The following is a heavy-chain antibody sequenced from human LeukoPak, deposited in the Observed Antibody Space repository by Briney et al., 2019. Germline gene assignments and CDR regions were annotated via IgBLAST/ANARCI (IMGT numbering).Heavy chain of an antibody. Sequence: GGSLRLSCAASGFNFSAFSMMWVRQAPGKGLEWISYISTSGHIITYADSVKGRSAISRDNGKTSLFLLMNSLRDGDTAVYYCAREGYYSGLDYWGQGSLVTVSS. CDR1: GFNFSAFS. CDR2: ISTSGHII. J-gene: IGHJ4*02. V-gene: IGHV3-48*02. D-gene: IGHD3-22*01. CDR3: AREGYYSGLDY.